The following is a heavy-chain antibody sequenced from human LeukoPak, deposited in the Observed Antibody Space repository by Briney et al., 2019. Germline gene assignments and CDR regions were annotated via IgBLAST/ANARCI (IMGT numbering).Heavy chain of an antibody. CDR1: GGSISSSSYY. Sequence: SETLSLTCTVSGGSISSSSYYWGWIRQLPGKGLEWIGSIYYSGSTYYNPSLKSRVTISVDTSKNQFSLKLSSVTAADTAVYYCARRVAATGMVDSWGQGTLVAVSS. J-gene: IGHJ4*02. D-gene: IGHD6-25*01. CDR2: IYYSGST. CDR3: ARRVAATGMVDS. V-gene: IGHV4-39*01.